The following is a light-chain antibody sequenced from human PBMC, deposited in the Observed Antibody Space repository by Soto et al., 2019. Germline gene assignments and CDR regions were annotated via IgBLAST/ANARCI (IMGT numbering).Light chain of an antibody. CDR2: GAS. Sequence: DIVMTQSPGTLSVSPGERATLSCRASQSVGTNLAWYQQRPGQAPRLLVYGASTRATGIPARFSGSGSGTDFALTISRLEPEDFGVYYCQQYGDSPLTSGPGTKVDI. CDR1: QSVGTN. V-gene: IGKV3-15*01. CDR3: QQYGDSPLT. J-gene: IGKJ3*01.